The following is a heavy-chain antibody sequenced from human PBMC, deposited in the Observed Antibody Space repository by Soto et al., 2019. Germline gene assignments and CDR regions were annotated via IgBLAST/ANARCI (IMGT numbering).Heavy chain of an antibody. D-gene: IGHD3-10*01. Sequence: SETLSLTCTVSGGSISSSSYYWGWIRQPPGKGLKWIGGIYYSGSTYYNPSLKSRVTISVDTSKNQFSLKLSFVTAADTAVYYCARAVPGSTGTHHSGSGIFYVSPFDYWGQGALVTVSS. CDR3: ARAVPGSTGTHHSGSGIFYVSPFDY. J-gene: IGHJ4*02. CDR1: GGSISSSSYY. CDR2: IYYSGST. V-gene: IGHV4-39*01.